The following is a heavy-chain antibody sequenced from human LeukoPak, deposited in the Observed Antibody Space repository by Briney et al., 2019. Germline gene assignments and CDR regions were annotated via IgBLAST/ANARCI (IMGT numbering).Heavy chain of an antibody. Sequence: ASVKVSSKASGYTFTGYFMHWVRQAPGQGLEWMGWIDPDSGGTNYAQVFQGRVTVTRDKSISTAYMELSSLGSDDTAVYYCARVHRAGGWTLALDPWGQGTLVTVSS. D-gene: IGHD5-12*01. CDR3: ARVHRAGGWTLALDP. CDR2: IDPDSGGT. CDR1: GYTFTGYF. J-gene: IGHJ5*02. V-gene: IGHV1-2*02.